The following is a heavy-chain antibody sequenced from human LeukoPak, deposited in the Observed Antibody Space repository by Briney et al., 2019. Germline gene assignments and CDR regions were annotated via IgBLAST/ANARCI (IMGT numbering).Heavy chain of an antibody. D-gene: IGHD3-10*01. J-gene: IGHJ4*02. CDR3: ARDDNYGSGQPDD. CDR2: ISYDGSNK. CDR1: GVTFSSYA. Sequence: LSITLTASGVTFSSYAKHWSRQAPGKGLERVAVISYDGSNKYYADSVKGRFTISRDNSKNTLYLQMNSLRAEDTAVYYCARDDNYGSGQPDDWGQGTLVTVSS. V-gene: IGHV3-30*04.